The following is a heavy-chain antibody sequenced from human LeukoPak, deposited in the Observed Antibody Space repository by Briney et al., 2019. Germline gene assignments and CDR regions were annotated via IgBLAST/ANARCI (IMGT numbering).Heavy chain of an antibody. J-gene: IGHJ4*02. CDR2: IYSGGST. Sequence: GGSLRLSCAASGFTVSSNYMSWVRQAPGKGLEWVSVIYSGGSTYYADSVKGRFTISRDNSKNTLYLQMNSLRAEDTAVYYCAKAEEMATSGRLDYWGQGTLVTISS. D-gene: IGHD5-24*01. CDR1: GFTVSSNY. CDR3: AKAEEMATSGRLDY. V-gene: IGHV3-66*01.